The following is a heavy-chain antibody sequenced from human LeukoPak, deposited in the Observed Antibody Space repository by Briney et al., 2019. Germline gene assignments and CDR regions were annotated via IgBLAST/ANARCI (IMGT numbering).Heavy chain of an antibody. J-gene: IGHJ4*02. CDR3: ARTPHAAVDY. CDR1: GGSISSSSYY. CDR2: IYHSGST. D-gene: IGHD2-15*01. Sequence: SETLSLTCTVSGGSISSSSYYWGWIRQPPGKGLEWIGYIYHSGSTYYNPSLKSRVTISVDRSKNQFSLKLSSVTAADTAVYYCARTPHAAVDYWGQGTLVTVSS. V-gene: IGHV4-39*07.